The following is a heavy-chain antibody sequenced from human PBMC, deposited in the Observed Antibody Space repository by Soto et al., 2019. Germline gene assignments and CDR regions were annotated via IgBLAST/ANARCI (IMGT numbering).Heavy chain of an antibody. Sequence: GASVKVSCKSSGYTFTSYYMHWVRQAPGQGLEWMGIINPSGGGTSYAQKFQGRVTMTRDTSTSTVYMELSSLRSEETAVYYCERDSPIVGDTVDTFDYWGQGTLVTVSS. CDR3: ERDSPIVGDTVDTFDY. CDR2: INPSGGGT. D-gene: IGHD1-26*01. CDR1: GYTFTSYY. J-gene: IGHJ4*02. V-gene: IGHV1-46*01.